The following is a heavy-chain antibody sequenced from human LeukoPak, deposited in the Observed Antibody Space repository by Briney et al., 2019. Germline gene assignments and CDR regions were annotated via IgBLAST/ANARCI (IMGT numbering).Heavy chain of an antibody. D-gene: IGHD3-22*01. J-gene: IGHJ4*02. CDR1: GFTFSNYA. Sequence: GGSLRLSCAASGFTFSNYAMHWVRQAPGKGLNWVAVISYDGSNKYYADSVKGRFTISRDNSKNTLYLQMNSLRAEDTAVYYCARRSRLDYYDSSGYDDYWGQGTLVTVSS. CDR2: ISYDGSNK. V-gene: IGHV3-30-3*01. CDR3: ARRSRLDYYDSSGYDDY.